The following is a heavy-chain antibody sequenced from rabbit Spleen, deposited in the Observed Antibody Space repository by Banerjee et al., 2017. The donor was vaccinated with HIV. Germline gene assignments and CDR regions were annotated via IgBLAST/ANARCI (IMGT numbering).Heavy chain of an antibody. D-gene: IGHD1-1*01. V-gene: IGHV1S45*01. CDR1: GVSFSDKDV. J-gene: IGHJ4*01. Sequence: EQLEESGGGLVTPEGSLTLTCEASGVSFSDKDVMCWVRQVPGKGLEWIACINTVTSKTVYESWAKGRFIMYRTSSTTVTLQMTSLTAADTATYFCARDLDAVIGWNFNLWGQGTLVTV. CDR3: ARDLDAVIGWNFNL. CDR2: INTVTSKT.